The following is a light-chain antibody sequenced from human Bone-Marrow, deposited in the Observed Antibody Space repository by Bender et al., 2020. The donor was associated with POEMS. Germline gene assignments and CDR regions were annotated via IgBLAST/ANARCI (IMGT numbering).Light chain of an antibody. V-gene: IGLV2-14*02. CDR1: NSVLGTYGL. Sequence: QSALTQPASVSGSPGQSITISCSGANSVLGTYGLVSWYQQHPGKAPRLIYDVNNRPSGFSSRFSGSKSGNTASLTISGLQAEDEADYYCASYISSSSYVFGAGTRVTVL. CDR3: ASYISSSSYV. CDR2: DVN. J-gene: IGLJ1*01.